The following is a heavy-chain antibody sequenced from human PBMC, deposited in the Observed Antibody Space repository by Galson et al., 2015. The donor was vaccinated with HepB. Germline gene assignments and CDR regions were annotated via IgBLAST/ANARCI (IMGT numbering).Heavy chain of an antibody. CDR3: ARESPYYYDSSGYYADDAFDI. CDR1: GFTFSSYA. D-gene: IGHD3-22*01. J-gene: IGHJ3*02. V-gene: IGHV3-30*04. Sequence: SLRLSCAASGFTFSSYAMHWVRQAPGKGLEWVAVISYDGSNKYYADSVKGRFTISRDNSKNTLYLQMNSLRAEDTAVYYCARESPYYYDSSGYYADDAFDIWGQGTMVTVSS. CDR2: ISYDGSNK.